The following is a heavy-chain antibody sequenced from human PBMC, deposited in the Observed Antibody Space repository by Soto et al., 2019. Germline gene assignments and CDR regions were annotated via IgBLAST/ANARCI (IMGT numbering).Heavy chain of an antibody. J-gene: IGHJ5*02. CDR3: ARDYFDSSDYTTNWFDP. CDR1: GYSISNSRFY. D-gene: IGHD3-22*01. Sequence: SETLSLTCSVSGYSISNSRFYWAWIRQPPGEGLEWIGSIYHTGNAYYNPSLKSRVTIFVDTSKNQFSLKLTSVTAADTALYYCARDYFDSSDYTTNWFDPWGQGTLVTSP. V-gene: IGHV4-39*01. CDR2: IYHTGNA.